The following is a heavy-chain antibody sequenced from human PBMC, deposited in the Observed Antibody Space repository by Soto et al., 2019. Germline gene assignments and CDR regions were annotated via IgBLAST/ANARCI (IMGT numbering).Heavy chain of an antibody. V-gene: IGHV3-23*01. D-gene: IGHD6-13*01. J-gene: IGHJ1*01. Sequence: PGGSLRLSCAASGFTFSSFWMNWVRQAPGKGLEWVSGIGGSANNTFYADSVKGRFSISRDNSKNTLYLQMDNLRAEDTAVYYCAKDSTPYSSSWYGLSPSEFFQHWGQGTLVTVSS. CDR1: GFTFSSFW. CDR3: AKDSTPYSSSWYGLSPSEFFQH. CDR2: IGGSANNT.